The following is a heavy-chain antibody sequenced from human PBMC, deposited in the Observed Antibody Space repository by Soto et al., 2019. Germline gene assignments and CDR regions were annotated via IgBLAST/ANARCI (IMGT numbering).Heavy chain of an antibody. CDR1: GFSLRTSGVG. CDR2: IYWDDDK. CDR3: AHRVGATPIFDY. Sequence: SVPTLVKPTETLTLTCTFSGFSLRTSGVGVGWIRQPPGKALEWLALIYWDDDKRYSPSLKSRLTITKDTSKNQVVLTMTNMDPVDTATYYCAHRVGATPIFDYWGQGTLVTVSS. J-gene: IGHJ4*02. V-gene: IGHV2-5*02. D-gene: IGHD1-26*01.